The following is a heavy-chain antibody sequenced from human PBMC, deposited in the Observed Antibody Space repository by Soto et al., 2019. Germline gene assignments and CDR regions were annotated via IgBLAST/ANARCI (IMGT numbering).Heavy chain of an antibody. D-gene: IGHD1-26*01. Sequence: GGSLRLSCAASGLIFSDYARSWVRQAPGKGLECVACISGSGGDTFYADSVKGRFTISRDNSKNTLSLHMSSLRVDDTAVYFCAKDRFGIVGPVDYWGQGTLVTVSS. V-gene: IGHV3-23*01. CDR3: AKDRFGIVGPVDY. CDR1: GLIFSDYA. J-gene: IGHJ4*02. CDR2: ISGSGGDT.